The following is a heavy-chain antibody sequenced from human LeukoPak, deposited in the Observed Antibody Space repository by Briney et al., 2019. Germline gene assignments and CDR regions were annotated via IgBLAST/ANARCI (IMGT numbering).Heavy chain of an antibody. CDR3: ARGPLAPGILIYYYMDV. J-gene: IGHJ6*03. V-gene: IGHV1-8*01. CDR2: MNPNSGNT. Sequence: ASVKVSCKASGYTFTSYDINWVRQATGQGLEGMGWMNPNSGNTGYAQKFQGRVTMTRNTSISTAYMELSSLRSEDTAVYYCARGPLAPGILIYYYMDVWGKGTTVTVSS. D-gene: IGHD1-14*01. CDR1: GYTFTSYD.